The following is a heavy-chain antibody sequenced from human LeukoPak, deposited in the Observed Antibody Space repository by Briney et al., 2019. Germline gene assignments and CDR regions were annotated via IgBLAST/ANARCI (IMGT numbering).Heavy chain of an antibody. V-gene: IGHV1-69*05. CDR3: ARGNPPYYYYMDV. D-gene: IGHD1-14*01. J-gene: IGHJ6*03. CDR1: GGTFSSYA. Sequence: ASVKVSCKASGGTFSSYAISWVRQAPGQGLEWMGGIIPIFGTANYAQKFQGRVTVTTDESTSTAYMELSSLRSEDTAVYYCARGNPPYYYYMDVWGKGTTVTVSS. CDR2: IIPIFGTA.